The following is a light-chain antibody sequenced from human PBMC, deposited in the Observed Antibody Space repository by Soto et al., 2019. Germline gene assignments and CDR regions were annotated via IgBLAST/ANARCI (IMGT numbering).Light chain of an antibody. J-gene: IGLJ3*02. CDR2: LEGSGSY. Sequence: QLVLTQSSSASASLGSSVKPTCTLSSGHSSYIIAWHQQQPGKAPRYLMKLEGSGSYNKGSGVPDRFSGSSSGADRYLTISNLQFEDEADYYCETWDSNTRVFGGGTQLTVL. V-gene: IGLV4-60*02. CDR3: ETWDSNTRV. CDR1: SGHSSYI.